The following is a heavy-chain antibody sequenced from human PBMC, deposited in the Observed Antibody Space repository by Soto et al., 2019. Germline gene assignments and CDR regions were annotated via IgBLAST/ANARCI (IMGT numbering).Heavy chain of an antibody. CDR3: ASITIFGRNDAFDI. V-gene: IGHV3-11*01. CDR1: GFTFSDYY. D-gene: IGHD3-3*01. Sequence: QVQLVESGGGLVKPGGSLRLSCAASGFTFSDYYMSWIRQAPGKGLEWVSYISSSGSTIYYADSVKGRFTISRDNAKNSLYLQMNSLRAEDTAVDYCASITIFGRNDAFDIWGQGTMVTVSS. CDR2: ISSSGSTI. J-gene: IGHJ3*02.